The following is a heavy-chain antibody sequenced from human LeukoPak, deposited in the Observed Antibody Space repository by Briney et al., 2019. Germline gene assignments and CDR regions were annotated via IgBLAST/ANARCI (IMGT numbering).Heavy chain of an antibody. CDR3: ARSLATSYYYMDV. D-gene: IGHD5-12*01. Sequence: GGSLRLSCAASGFTSSNYAMHCVRQAPGKGLEWVAVISYDGSNKFYADSVKGRFTISRDNSKNTLHLQMNSLRAEDTAVYYCARSLATSYYYMDVWGKGTTVTVSS. CDR2: ISYDGSNK. J-gene: IGHJ6*03. CDR1: GFTSSNYA. V-gene: IGHV3-30*04.